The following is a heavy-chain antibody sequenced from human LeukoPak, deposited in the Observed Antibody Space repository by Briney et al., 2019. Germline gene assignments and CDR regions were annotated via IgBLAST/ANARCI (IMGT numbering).Heavy chain of an antibody. V-gene: IGHV3-11*01. D-gene: IGHD2-2*01. CDR2: ISTSGTTI. Sequence: GGSLRLSCAASGFTFSDYYMNWIRQAPGKGLGWVSYISTSGTTIYYADSVKGRFTISRDNAKNSLYLQMNSLRAEDTAVYYCTTDPVWIPAAMSMFDYWGQGTLVTVSS. CDR1: GFTFSDYY. J-gene: IGHJ4*02. CDR3: TTDPVWIPAAMSMFDY.